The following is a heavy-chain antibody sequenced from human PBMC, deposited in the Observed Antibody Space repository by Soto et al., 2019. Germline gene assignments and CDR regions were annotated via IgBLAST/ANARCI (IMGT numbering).Heavy chain of an antibody. J-gene: IGHJ6*02. Sequence: PSQTLSLTCVISGDSVSSNSAAWNWIRQSPSRGLEWLGRTYYRSKWYNDYAVSVKSRITINPDTSKNQFSLQLNSVTPEDTAVYYCARDRTQIEVDRYYYYGMDVWGQGTTVTVSS. CDR2: TYYRSKWYN. D-gene: IGHD3-22*01. CDR3: ARDRTQIEVDRYYYYGMDV. V-gene: IGHV6-1*01. CDR1: GDSVSSNSAA.